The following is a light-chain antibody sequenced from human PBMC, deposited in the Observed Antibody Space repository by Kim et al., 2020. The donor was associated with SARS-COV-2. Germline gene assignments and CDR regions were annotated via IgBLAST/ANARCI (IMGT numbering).Light chain of an antibody. J-gene: IGKJ2*01. V-gene: IGKV3-20*01. CDR3: QQYGSSPYT. CDR2: GAY. CDR1: QSVSSSY. Sequence: LSPGERATLSYGARQSVSSSYLAWYQHRPGQAPRLFIYGAYSSANGIPVKFSGSGSGTDFTLTISGLGPEGCAVYYCQQYGSSPYTFGQGTKLEI.